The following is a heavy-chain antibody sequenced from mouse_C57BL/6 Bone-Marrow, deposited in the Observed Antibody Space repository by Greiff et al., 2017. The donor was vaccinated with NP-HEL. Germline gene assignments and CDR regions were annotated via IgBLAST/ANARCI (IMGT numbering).Heavy chain of an antibody. V-gene: IGHV1-26*01. CDR2: INPNNGGT. CDR1: GYTFTDYY. D-gene: IGHD1-1*01. Sequence: EVQLQQSGPELVKPGASVKISCKASGYTFTDYYMNWVKQSHGKSLEWIGDINPNNGGTSYNQKFKGKATLTVDKSSSTAYMELRSLTSEDSAVYYCARDRYYPFAYWGQGTLVTVSA. CDR3: ARDRYYPFAY. J-gene: IGHJ3*01.